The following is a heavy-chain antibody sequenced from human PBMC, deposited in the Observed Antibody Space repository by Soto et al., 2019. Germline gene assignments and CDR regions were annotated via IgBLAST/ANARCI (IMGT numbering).Heavy chain of an antibody. J-gene: IGHJ6*03. D-gene: IGHD2-2*01. CDR3: AREGVDCSSTSCYSRRYYYYYYYMDV. V-gene: IGHV4-34*01. Sequence: PSETLSLTCAVYGGSFSGYYWSWIRQPPGKGLEWIGEINHSGSTNYNPSLKSRVTISVDTSKNQFSLKLSSVTAADTAVYYCAREGVDCSSTSCYSRRYYYYYYYMDVWGKGTTVT. CDR1: GGSFSGYY. CDR2: INHSGST.